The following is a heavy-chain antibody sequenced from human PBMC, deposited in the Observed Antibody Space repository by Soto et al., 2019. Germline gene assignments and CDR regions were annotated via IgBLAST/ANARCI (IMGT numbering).Heavy chain of an antibody. CDR2: ITDSGGNT. J-gene: IGHJ4*02. CDR1: GFTFSSCA. D-gene: IGHD3-10*01. CDR3: AKYHNLDY. V-gene: IGHV3-23*01. Sequence: EVQLLESGGGLVQPGGPLRLSCAASGFTFSSCAMSWVRQAPGKGLEWVSSITDSGGNTHYADSVKGRFTISRDNSKNTLYLQMSSLRAGDTAVYYCAKYHNLDYWGQGTLVTVSS.